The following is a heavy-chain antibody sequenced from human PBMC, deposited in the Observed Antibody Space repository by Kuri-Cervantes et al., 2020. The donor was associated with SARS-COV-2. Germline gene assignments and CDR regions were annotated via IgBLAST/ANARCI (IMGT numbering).Heavy chain of an antibody. D-gene: IGHD6-13*01. CDR1: GFTFTSYW. V-gene: IGHV3-7*01. CDR2: IKPDGSDK. J-gene: IGHJ6*03. Sequence: GESLKISCAASGFTFTSYWMSWVRQAPGKGLEWVANIKPDGSDKYYVDSVKGRFTISRDNAKNSLYLQMNSLRPEDTAVYYCARDCSSPYKYYYYYMDVWGKGATVTVSS. CDR3: ARDCSSPYKYYYYYMDV.